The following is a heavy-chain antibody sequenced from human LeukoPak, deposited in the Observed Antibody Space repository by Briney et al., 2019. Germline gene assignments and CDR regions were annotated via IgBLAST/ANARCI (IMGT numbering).Heavy chain of an antibody. V-gene: IGHV1-18*01. CDR2: ISGYNGDT. CDR1: GYPFTGYG. Sequence: VASVKVSCKTFGYPFTGYGLSWVRQAPGQGLEWMAWISGYNGDTRYAQKFQGRVTLTIDTPTTTAYMELRSLTSDDTAIYYCARRPGYDRRLSSLDLWGQGTLVTVSS. J-gene: IGHJ5*02. D-gene: IGHD5-12*01. CDR3: ARRPGYDRRLSSLDL.